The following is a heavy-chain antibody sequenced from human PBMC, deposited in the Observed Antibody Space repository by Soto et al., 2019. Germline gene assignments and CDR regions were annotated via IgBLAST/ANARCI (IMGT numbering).Heavy chain of an antibody. CDR2: IWYDGSTK. D-gene: IGHD2-15*01. CDR3: ARVGVLAADWYFDL. Sequence: QVQLVESGGGVVQPGRSLRLSCAASGFTFSRYGMHWVRQAPGKGLEWVAVIWYDGSTKYYADSVKGRFSISRDNSKNTLNQPMYSLRAEDRAVYYCARVGVLAADWYFDLWGRGTLVTVSA. CDR1: GFTFSRYG. J-gene: IGHJ2*01. V-gene: IGHV3-33*01.